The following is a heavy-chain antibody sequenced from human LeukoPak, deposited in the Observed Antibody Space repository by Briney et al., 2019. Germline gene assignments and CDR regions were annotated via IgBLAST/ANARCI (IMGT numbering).Heavy chain of an antibody. J-gene: IGHJ4*02. CDR2: INSDGSTT. Sequence: GGSLRLSCAASGFTFSRYWMHWVRQAPGKRLVWVSRINSDGSTTNYADSVKGRFTISRDNAENSLYLQMSSLRAEDTAVYYFALLAVASDFDYWGQGTLVTVSS. CDR3: ALLAVASDFDY. V-gene: IGHV3-74*01. D-gene: IGHD6-19*01. CDR1: GFTFSRYW.